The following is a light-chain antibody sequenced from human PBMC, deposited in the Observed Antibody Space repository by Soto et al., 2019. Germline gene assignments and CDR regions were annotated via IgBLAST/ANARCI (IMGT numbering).Light chain of an antibody. CDR3: QQRSNWPPWT. J-gene: IGKJ1*01. CDR1: QSVSSN. Sequence: EIVMTQSPVTLSVSPGERATLSCRASQSVSSNVAWYQQKPGQAPRLLIYGASTRATDIPARFSGSGSGTEFTLTISSLQSEHFAVYYCQQRSNWPPWTFGQGTKVEIK. CDR2: GAS. V-gene: IGKV3-15*01.